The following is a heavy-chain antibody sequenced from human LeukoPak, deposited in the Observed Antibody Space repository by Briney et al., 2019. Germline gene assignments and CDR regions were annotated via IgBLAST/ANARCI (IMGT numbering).Heavy chain of an antibody. CDR2: IKQDGSEK. J-gene: IGHJ4*02. CDR1: GFTFDNHW. CDR3: ARFRGINVY. V-gene: IGHV3-7*01. D-gene: IGHD3-10*01. Sequence: GGSLRLSCAVSAASAASGFTFDNHWMSWVRQAPGKGLEWVANIKQDGSEKYYVDSVKGRFTISRDNAKNSLYLQMNSLRAEDTAVYYCARFRGINVYWGQGTLVTVSS.